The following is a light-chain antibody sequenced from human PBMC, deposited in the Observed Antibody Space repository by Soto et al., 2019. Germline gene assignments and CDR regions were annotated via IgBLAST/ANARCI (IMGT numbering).Light chain of an antibody. CDR3: QQTYSTPYT. V-gene: IGKV1-39*01. CDR1: QRITTY. CDR2: TSG. J-gene: IGKJ2*01. Sequence: IQMTQSPSSLSASVGDRVTITCRASQRITTYLNWYQQKPGEAPKLLISTSGTLQRGVPSRFSGSRSATDFTLTITALRPEDFATYFCQQTYSTPYTFGQGTKLEIK.